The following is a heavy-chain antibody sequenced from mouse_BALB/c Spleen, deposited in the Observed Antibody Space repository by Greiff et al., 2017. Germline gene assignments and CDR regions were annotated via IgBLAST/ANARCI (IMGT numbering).Heavy chain of an antibody. D-gene: IGHD1-1*01. CDR3: ARSDYCYGNSVYYFDY. V-gene: IGHV5-17*02. CDR1: GFTFSSFG. Sequence: EVNLVESGGGLVQPGGSRKLSCAASGFTFSSFGMHWVRQAPEKGLEWVAYISSGSSTIYYADTVKGRFTISRDNPKNTLFLQMTSLRSEDTAMYYCARSDYCYGNSVYYFDYWGQGTTLTVSS. CDR2: ISSGSSTI. J-gene: IGHJ2*01.